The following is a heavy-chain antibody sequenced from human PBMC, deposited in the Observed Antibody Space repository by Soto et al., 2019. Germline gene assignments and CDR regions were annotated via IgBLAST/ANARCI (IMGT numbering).Heavy chain of an antibody. CDR3: ARFRGYGSGISYYYMDV. Sequence: GGSLRLSCAASGFTFSSYSMNWVRQAPGKGLEWVSYISSSSTIYYADSAKGRFTISRDNAKNSLYLQMNSLRAEDTAVYYCARFRGYGSGISYYYMDVWGKGTTVTVSS. D-gene: IGHD3-10*01. J-gene: IGHJ6*03. V-gene: IGHV3-48*01. CDR2: ISSSSTI. CDR1: GFTFSSYS.